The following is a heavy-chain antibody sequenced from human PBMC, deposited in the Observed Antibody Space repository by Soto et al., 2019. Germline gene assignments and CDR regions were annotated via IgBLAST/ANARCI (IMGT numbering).Heavy chain of an antibody. V-gene: IGHV4-39*01. Sequence: QLQLQESGPGLVKPSETLSLTCTVTGGSIIRSHNFWGWIRQPPGKGLELIGSIFYSGTTYNNPSLNSRVTLSVDTAKNQFSLKLNSVTAADTAVYYCARYYGDYKNYFDYWGQGTLVTVSS. J-gene: IGHJ4*02. CDR2: IFYSGTT. D-gene: IGHD4-17*01. CDR1: GGSIIRSHNF. CDR3: ARYYGDYKNYFDY.